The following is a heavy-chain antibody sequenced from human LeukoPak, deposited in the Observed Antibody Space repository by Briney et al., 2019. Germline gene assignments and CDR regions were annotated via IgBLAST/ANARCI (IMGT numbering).Heavy chain of an antibody. D-gene: IGHD3-10*01. V-gene: IGHV4-59*12. CDR3: ATTLDYYGSGSYYTFDY. Sequence: SETLSLPCTVSGGSISSYYWSWIRQPPGKGLEWIGYIYYSGSTNYNPSLKSRVTISVDTSKNQFSLKLSSVTAADTAVYYCATTLDYYGSGSYYTFDYWGQGTLVTVSS. J-gene: IGHJ4*02. CDR2: IYYSGST. CDR1: GGSISSYY.